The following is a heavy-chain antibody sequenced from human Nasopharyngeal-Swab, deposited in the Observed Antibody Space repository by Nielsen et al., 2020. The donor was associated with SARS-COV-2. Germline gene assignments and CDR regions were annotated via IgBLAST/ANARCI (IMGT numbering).Heavy chain of an antibody. J-gene: IGHJ3*02. Sequence: WIRQPPGKGLEWVSYISSSSSYTNYADSVKGRFTISRDNAKNSLYLQMNSLRAEDTAVYCCARRGLYDYVWGSSTSDAFDIWGQGTMVTVSS. D-gene: IGHD3-16*01. CDR2: ISSSSSYT. V-gene: IGHV3-11*06. CDR3: ARRGLYDYVWGSSTSDAFDI.